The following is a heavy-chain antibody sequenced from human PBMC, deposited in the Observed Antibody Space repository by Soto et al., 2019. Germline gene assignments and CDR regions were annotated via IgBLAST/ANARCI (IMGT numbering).Heavy chain of an antibody. CDR3: ARDRYGDNWFDP. CDR2: IYYSGST. J-gene: IGHJ5*02. D-gene: IGHD4-17*01. CDR1: GGSISSYY. V-gene: IGHV4-59*01. Sequence: PSETLSLTCTVSGGSISSYYWSWIRQPPGKGLEWIGYIYYSGSTNYNPSLKSRVTISVDTSKNQFSLKLSSVTAEDTAVYYCARDRYGDNWFDPWGQGTLVTVSS.